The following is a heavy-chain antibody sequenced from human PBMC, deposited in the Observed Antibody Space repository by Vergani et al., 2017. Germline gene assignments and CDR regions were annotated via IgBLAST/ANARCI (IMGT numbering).Heavy chain of an antibody. J-gene: IGHJ3*02. D-gene: IGHD3-3*01. CDR1: GFTFTAHG. CDR3: ARDRQREYYDFWSGYSDAFDI. CDR2: ISGQNFRT. V-gene: IGHV3-23*01. Sequence: EVQLLESGGGSAQPGESLRLSCVASGFTFTAHGLNWVRQAPGKGLEWVSGISGQNFRTHYADSVKGRFTISRDDSKNTVSLQMNSLTAEDTAIYYCARDRQREYYDFWSGYSDAFDIWGQGTMVTVSS.